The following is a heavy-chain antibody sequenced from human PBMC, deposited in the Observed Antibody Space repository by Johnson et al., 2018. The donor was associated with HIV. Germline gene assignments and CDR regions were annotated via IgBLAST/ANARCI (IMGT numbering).Heavy chain of an antibody. Sequence: VLLVESGGGVVQPGRSLRLSCAASGFTFSSYAMHWVRQAPGKGLEWVANIKQDGSEKYYVDSVKGRFTISRDNAKNSLYLQMSSLRAEDTAVYYCATDIVVVLALGGDAFDIWGQGTMVIVSS. D-gene: IGHD2-2*01. CDR3: ATDIVVVLALGGDAFDI. J-gene: IGHJ3*02. V-gene: IGHV3-7*01. CDR2: IKQDGSEK. CDR1: GFTFSSYA.